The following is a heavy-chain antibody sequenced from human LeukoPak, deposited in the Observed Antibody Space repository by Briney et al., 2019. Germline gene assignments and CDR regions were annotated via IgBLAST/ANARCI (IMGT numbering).Heavy chain of an antibody. Sequence: PGGSLRLSCAASGFIFSSYWMSWVRQAPGKGLEWVANIKQDGSAKYYVDSVKGRFTISRDNAKNSLYLQMDSLRAEDTAVYYCARDPCSSTSCGIGWFDPWGQGTLVTVSS. J-gene: IGHJ5*02. CDR2: IKQDGSAK. D-gene: IGHD2-2*01. CDR3: ARDPCSSTSCGIGWFDP. V-gene: IGHV3-7*01. CDR1: GFIFSSYW.